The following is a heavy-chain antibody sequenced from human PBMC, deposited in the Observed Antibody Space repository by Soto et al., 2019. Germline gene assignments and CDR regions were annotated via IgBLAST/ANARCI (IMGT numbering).Heavy chain of an antibody. Sequence: HPGGSLRLSXAASGFTFSGSAMHWVRQASGKGLEWVGRIRSKANSYATAYAASVKGRFTISRDDSKNTAYLQMNSLKTEDTAVYYCTRHDSNYDFWSGSPPRYGMDVWGQGTTVTVS. CDR3: TRHDSNYDFWSGSPPRYGMDV. D-gene: IGHD3-3*01. CDR1: GFTFSGSA. CDR2: IRSKANSYAT. V-gene: IGHV3-73*01. J-gene: IGHJ6*02.